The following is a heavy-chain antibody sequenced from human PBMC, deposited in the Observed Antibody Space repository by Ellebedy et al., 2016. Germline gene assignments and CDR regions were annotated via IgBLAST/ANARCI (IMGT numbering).Heavy chain of an antibody. V-gene: IGHV3-7*03. CDR2: IKQDGSEK. CDR1: GFTFSSYW. D-gene: IGHD3-3*01. Sequence: GESLKISXAASGFTFSSYWMSWVRQAPGKGLEWVANIKQDGSEKYYVDSVKGRFTISRDNAKNSLYLQMNSLGAEDTSVYYCAVYDFWSGYPPYWGQGTLVTVSS. CDR3: AVYDFWSGYPPY. J-gene: IGHJ4*02.